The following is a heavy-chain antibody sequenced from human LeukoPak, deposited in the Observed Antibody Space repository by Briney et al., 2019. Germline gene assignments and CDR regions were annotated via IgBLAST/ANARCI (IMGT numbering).Heavy chain of an antibody. CDR3: ARDLVAVAGRDY. D-gene: IGHD6-19*01. J-gene: IGHJ4*02. Sequence: KTGGSLRLSCAASGFTFSDCYMSWIRQAPGKGLEWVSYISSSGSTIYYADSVKGRFTISRDNAKNSLYLQMNSLRAEDTAVYYCARDLVAVAGRDYWGQGTLVTVSS. CDR1: GFTFSDCY. V-gene: IGHV3-11*01. CDR2: ISSSGSTI.